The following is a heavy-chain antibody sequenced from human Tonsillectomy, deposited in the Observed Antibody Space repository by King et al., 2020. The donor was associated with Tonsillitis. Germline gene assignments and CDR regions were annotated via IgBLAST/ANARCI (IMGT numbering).Heavy chain of an antibody. CDR1: GFTFSNYG. CDR2: IAYDASYE. CDR3: AKDGSCLSDWYFEL. D-gene: IGHD3-10*01. Sequence: VQLVESGGGVVQPGRSLRLSCAASGFTFSNYGMHWVRQAPGKGLEWVALIAYDASYENYADSVKGRFAISRDNSKNTLYLEMNSLRVEDRAVYYCAKDGSCLSDWYFELWGRGTLVTVSS. V-gene: IGHV3-30*18. J-gene: IGHJ2*01.